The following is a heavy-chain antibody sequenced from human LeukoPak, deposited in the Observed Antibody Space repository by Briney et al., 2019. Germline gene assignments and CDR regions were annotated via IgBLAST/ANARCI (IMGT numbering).Heavy chain of an antibody. CDR1: GFTFSSYS. Sequence: GGSLRLSCAASGFTFSSYSMNWVRQAPGKGLEWVSSISSSSSYIYYADSVKGRFTISRDNAKNSLYLQMNSVRAEDTAVYYCAREMRVVVTAYLDYWGQGTLVTVSS. J-gene: IGHJ4*02. CDR3: AREMRVVVTAYLDY. V-gene: IGHV3-21*01. D-gene: IGHD2-21*02. CDR2: ISSSSSYI.